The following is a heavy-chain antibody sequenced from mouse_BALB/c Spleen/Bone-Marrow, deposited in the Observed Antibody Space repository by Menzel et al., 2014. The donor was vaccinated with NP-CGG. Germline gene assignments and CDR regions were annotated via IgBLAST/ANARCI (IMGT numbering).Heavy chain of an antibody. J-gene: IGHJ4*01. V-gene: IGHV5-6-3*01. CDR2: INSNGGRT. Sequence: EVQLVESGGGLVQPGGSLKLSGAASGFTFSSYGMSWVRRTPDKRLELVATINSNGGRTYYPDSVKGRFTISRDNAKNTLYLQMSSLKSEDTAMYYCARDSLLRSLYAMDYWGQGTSITVSS. CDR1: GFTFSSYG. CDR3: ARDSLLRSLYAMDY. D-gene: IGHD1-2*01.